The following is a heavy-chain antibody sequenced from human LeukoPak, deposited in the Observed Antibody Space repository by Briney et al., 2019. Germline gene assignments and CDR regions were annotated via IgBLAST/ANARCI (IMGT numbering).Heavy chain of an antibody. J-gene: IGHJ4*02. CDR1: DEPFNGYY. CDR2: INHSGST. Sequence: SETLSLTCAVYDEPFNGYYWNWIRQSPGKGLEWIGEINHSGSTNYNPSLKSRVTMSVDTSKNQFSLKLSSVTAADTAVYYCASVDTAMVTTRSFDYWGQGTLVTVSS. V-gene: IGHV4-34*01. CDR3: ASVDTAMVTTRSFDY. D-gene: IGHD5-18*01.